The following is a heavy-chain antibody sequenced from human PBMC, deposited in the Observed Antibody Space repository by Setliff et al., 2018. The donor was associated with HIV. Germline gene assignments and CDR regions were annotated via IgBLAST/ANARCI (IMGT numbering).Heavy chain of an antibody. D-gene: IGHD3-9*01. CDR1: GFSFRTYW. V-gene: IGHV3-7*01. Sequence: GGSLRLSCAASGFSFRTYWMSWVRQAPGKGLEWVANMKYDGTEIYYVDAVKGRFTISRDNAKKSVFLNMNSLGGEDTAVYYCVREGEYFDTIGHYLVRRFFDLWGQGTMVTVSS. CDR3: VREGEYFDTIGHYLVRRFFDL. J-gene: IGHJ3*01. CDR2: MKYDGTEI.